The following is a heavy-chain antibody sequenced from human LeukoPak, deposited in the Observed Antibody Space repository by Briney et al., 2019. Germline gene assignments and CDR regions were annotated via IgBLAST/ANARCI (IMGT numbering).Heavy chain of an antibody. Sequence: SETLSLTCTVSGGSISNYYWNWIRQPPGKGLEWIGYIYYSGSTYYNPSLKSRVTISVDTSKNQFSLKLSSVTAADTAVYYCATFGGVIVTSGYSSYYFDYWGQGTLVTVSS. V-gene: IGHV4-59*06. CDR2: IYYSGST. D-gene: IGHD3-16*02. CDR3: ATFGGVIVTSGYSSYYFDY. J-gene: IGHJ4*02. CDR1: GGSISNYY.